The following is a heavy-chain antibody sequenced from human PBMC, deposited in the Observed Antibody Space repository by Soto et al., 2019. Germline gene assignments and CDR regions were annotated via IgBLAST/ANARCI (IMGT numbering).Heavy chain of an antibody. CDR2: ISWNSGSI. D-gene: IGHD5-18*01. Sequence: PGGSLRLSCAASGFTFDDYAMHWVRQAPGKGLEWVSGISWNSGSIGYADSVKGRFTISRDNSKNTLYLQMNSLRAEDTAVYYCAKDGDTAMVKLDYWGQGTLVTVSS. V-gene: IGHV3-9*01. J-gene: IGHJ4*02. CDR1: GFTFDDYA. CDR3: AKDGDTAMVKLDY.